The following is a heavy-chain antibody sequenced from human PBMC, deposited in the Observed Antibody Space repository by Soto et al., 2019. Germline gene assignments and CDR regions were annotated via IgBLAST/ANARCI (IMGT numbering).Heavy chain of an antibody. D-gene: IGHD6-19*01. CDR3: ARDWTKDSSGCHH. Sequence: SCKASGGAFSSYAMHWVRHAPGKGLEWVAVISYDGSNKYYADSVKGRFTISRDNSKNTLYLQMNSLRAEDTAMYYCARDWTKDSSGCHHWGQGTVVTVSS. CDR1: GGAFSSYA. V-gene: IGHV3-30-3*01. CDR2: ISYDGSNK. J-gene: IGHJ5*02.